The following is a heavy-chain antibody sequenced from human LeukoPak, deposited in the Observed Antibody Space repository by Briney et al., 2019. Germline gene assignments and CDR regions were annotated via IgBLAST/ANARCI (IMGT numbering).Heavy chain of an antibody. CDR2: IIPIFGTA. J-gene: IGHJ3*02. D-gene: IGHD1/OR15-1a*01. V-gene: IGHV1-69*13. CDR1: GGTFSSYA. CDR3: AGDNNIRAFDI. Sequence: SVKVSCKASGGTFSSYAISWVRQAPGQGLGGMGGIIPIFGTANYAQKFQGRVTITEDESTSTAYMELSSLRSEDTAVYYCAGDNNIRAFDIWGQGTMVTVSS.